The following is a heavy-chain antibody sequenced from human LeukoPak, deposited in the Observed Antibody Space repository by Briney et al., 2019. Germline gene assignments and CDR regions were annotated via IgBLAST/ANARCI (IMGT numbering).Heavy chain of an antibody. V-gene: IGHV1-8*01. J-gene: IGHJ6*03. D-gene: IGHD2-15*01. CDR2: MNPNSGNT. Sequence: ASVKVSCKASGYTFTSYDINWVRQATGQGLEWMGWMNPNSGNTGYAQKFQGRVTMTRNTSISTAYMELSSRRSEDTAVYYCARRDKGVRIRCYYYYMDVWGKGTTVTVSS. CDR3: ARRDKGVRIRCYYYYMDV. CDR1: GYTFTSYD.